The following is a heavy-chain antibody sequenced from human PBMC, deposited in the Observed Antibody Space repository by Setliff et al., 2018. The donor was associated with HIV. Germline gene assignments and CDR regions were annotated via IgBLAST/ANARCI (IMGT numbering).Heavy chain of an antibody. J-gene: IGHJ6*03. Sequence: GASVKVSCKVSGYTLSELSMHWARQAPGQRLEWTGWINAGNGNTKYAQKFQGRVTITRDTSTSTAYMELSSLRSEDTAVYYCARGGKITMVRGVMFYMDVWGKGTTVTVSS. CDR1: GYTLSELS. D-gene: IGHD3-10*01. V-gene: IGHV1-3*01. CDR2: INAGNGNT. CDR3: ARGGKITMVRGVMFYMDV.